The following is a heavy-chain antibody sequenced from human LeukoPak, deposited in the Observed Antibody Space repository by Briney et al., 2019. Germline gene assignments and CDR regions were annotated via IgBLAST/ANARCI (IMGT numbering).Heavy chain of an antibody. CDR2: VYYTGST. V-gene: IGHV4-59*01. D-gene: IGHD7-27*01. Sequence: SETLSLTCTVSGGSISSYYWSWIRQPPGKGLEWLGYVYYTGSTEYNPSLRSRVTISLEMSKRQFSLNLTSVTAADTAVYYCASNTGTVFDYWGQGALVTVSS. CDR3: ASNTGTVFDY. CDR1: GGSISSYY. J-gene: IGHJ4*02.